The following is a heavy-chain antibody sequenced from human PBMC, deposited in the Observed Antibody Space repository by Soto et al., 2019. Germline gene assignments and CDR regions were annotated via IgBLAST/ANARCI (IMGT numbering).Heavy chain of an antibody. J-gene: IGHJ4*02. CDR1: GCTFSSYS. CDR3: ARGKGCSGGSCYFDY. CDR2: ISSSSSYI. V-gene: IGHV3-21*01. Sequence: EVQLVESGGGLVKPGGSLRLSCAASGCTFSSYSMNWVRQAPGKGLEWVSSISSSSSYIYYADSVKGRFTISRDNAKNSLYLQMNSLRAEDTAVYYCARGKGCSGGSCYFDYWGQGTLVTVSS. D-gene: IGHD2-15*01.